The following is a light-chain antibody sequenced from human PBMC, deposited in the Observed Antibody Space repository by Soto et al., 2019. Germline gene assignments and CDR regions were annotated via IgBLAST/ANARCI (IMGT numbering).Light chain of an antibody. Sequence: EIVLTQFPGTLSLSPGERATLSCRASESVSSTYLAWYQHKPGQPPRLLIYGASSRATGIPDRFSGSGSGTDFTLTIGRLETEDFAVYYCQQYGTSPPVTFGGGTKVDIK. CDR1: ESVSSTY. CDR3: QQYGTSPPVT. V-gene: IGKV3-20*01. CDR2: GAS. J-gene: IGKJ4*01.